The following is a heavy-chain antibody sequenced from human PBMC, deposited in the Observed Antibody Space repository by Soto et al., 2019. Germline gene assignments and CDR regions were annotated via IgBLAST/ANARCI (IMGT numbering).Heavy chain of an antibody. CDR3: AREASTWSRSHNWFEP. V-gene: IGHV1-69*01. CDR1: GGTFSSDA. CDR2: IIPIFGTA. Sequence: QVQLVQSGAEVKKPGSSVKVSCKASGGTFSSDALNWVRQAPGQGLEWMGGIIPIFGTANYAQKFQGRATSSADESASTAYTELRSLRSEDTAVYYCAREASTWSRSHNWFEPWGQGTLVTGSS. J-gene: IGHJ5*02. D-gene: IGHD2-15*01.